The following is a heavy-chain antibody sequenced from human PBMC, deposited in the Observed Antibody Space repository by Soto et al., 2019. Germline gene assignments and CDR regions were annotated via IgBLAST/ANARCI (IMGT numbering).Heavy chain of an antibody. V-gene: IGHV1-8*01. J-gene: IGHJ6*02. CDR1: GYTFTSYD. Sequence: QVQLVQSGAEVKKPGASVKVSCKASGYTFTSYDINWVRQATGQGLEWMGWMNPNSGNTGYAQKFQGRVTMTRNTSISTAYMELSSLRSEDTAVYYCARGREWELLYYYYGMDVWGQGTTVTVSS. CDR3: ARGREWELLYYYYGMDV. CDR2: MNPNSGNT. D-gene: IGHD1-26*01.